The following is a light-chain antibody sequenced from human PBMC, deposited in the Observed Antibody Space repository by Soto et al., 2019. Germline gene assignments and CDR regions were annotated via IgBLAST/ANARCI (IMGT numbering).Light chain of an antibody. CDR1: QSVNRN. CDR2: DAS. Sequence: VVMTQSPATLSVSPGERATLSCRASQSVNRNLAWYQQKPGQTPRLLIYDASSRATGIPARFSGSGSGTDFTLTISSLQSEDFAVYYCQQYNNWPLTFGGGTNVEIK. J-gene: IGKJ4*01. CDR3: QQYNNWPLT. V-gene: IGKV3-15*01.